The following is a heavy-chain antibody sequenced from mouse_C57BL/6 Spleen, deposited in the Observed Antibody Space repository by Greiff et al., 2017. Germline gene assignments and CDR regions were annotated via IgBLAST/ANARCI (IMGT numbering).Heavy chain of an antibody. J-gene: IGHJ2*01. D-gene: IGHD1-1*02. Sequence: QVQLQQPGAELVRPGSSVKLSCKASGYTFTSYWMHWVKQRPIQGLEWIGNIDPSDSETHYNQKFKDKATLTVDKSSSTAYMQLSSLTSEDSAVYYGARALHIWGIDVDYWGQGTTLTVSS. CDR2: IDPSDSET. CDR3: ARALHIWGIDVDY. V-gene: IGHV1-52*01. CDR1: GYTFTSYW.